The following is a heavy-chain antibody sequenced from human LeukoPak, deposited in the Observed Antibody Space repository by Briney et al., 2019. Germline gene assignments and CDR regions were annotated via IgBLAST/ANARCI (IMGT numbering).Heavy chain of an antibody. V-gene: IGHV1-18*04. CDR2: VGTYDGKT. D-gene: IGHD3-22*01. Sequence: GASVKISCKTSGYTFTDYAIVRVRQAPGQGLQWMGWVGTYDGKTNYAQEVQGRVTMTTDTSASTAYVELRSLTSDDTALYYCAKLMDNNYDGSAFDYWGQGTLVTVSS. CDR1: GYTFTDYA. J-gene: IGHJ4*02. CDR3: AKLMDNNYDGSAFDY.